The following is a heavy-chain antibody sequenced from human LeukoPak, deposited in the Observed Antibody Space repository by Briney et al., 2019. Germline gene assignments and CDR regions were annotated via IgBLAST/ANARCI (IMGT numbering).Heavy chain of an antibody. Sequence: GGSLRLSCAASGFTFSSYEMNWVRQAPGKGLEWVSYISSSGSTIYYADSVKGRFTISRDNAKNSLYLQMNSLRAEDTAVYYCARVVGASADYYFDYWGQGTLVTVSS. V-gene: IGHV3-48*03. CDR1: GFTFSSYE. D-gene: IGHD1-26*01. J-gene: IGHJ4*02. CDR3: ARVVGASADYYFDY. CDR2: ISSSGSTI.